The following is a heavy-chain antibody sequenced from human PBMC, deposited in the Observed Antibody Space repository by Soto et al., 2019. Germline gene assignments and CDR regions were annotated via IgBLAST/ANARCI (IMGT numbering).Heavy chain of an antibody. CDR3: EKDPRAGGNSAFYFDF. D-gene: IGHD3-16*01. CDR2: ISVTGGGT. V-gene: IGHV3-23*01. CDR1: GFIFSNYA. Sequence: PGGSLRLCFAASGFIFSNYAMSWVRQSTGQWLEWVLLISVTGGGTYYAYSVKGRFTTSRHNSHNTLYLKVHSSTADDTDVYYCEKDPRAGGNSAFYFDFWGQGAQVTVYS. J-gene: IGHJ4*02.